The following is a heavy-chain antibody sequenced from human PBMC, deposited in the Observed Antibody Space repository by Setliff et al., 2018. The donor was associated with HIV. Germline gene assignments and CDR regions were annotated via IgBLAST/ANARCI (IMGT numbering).Heavy chain of an antibody. Sequence: SETLSLTCTVSAYSIRNGYYWSWIRQPPGKGLEWIGYIYYSGTTKYNPSLKSRVTISVDTSKNQFSLKLSSVTAADTAVYYCARGSRQLTIFGVVFKTNYYFMDVWGKGTAVTVSS. CDR3: ARGSRQLTIFGVVFKTNYYFMDV. CDR1: AYSIRNGYY. D-gene: IGHD3-3*01. V-gene: IGHV4-59*08. J-gene: IGHJ6*03. CDR2: IYYSGTT.